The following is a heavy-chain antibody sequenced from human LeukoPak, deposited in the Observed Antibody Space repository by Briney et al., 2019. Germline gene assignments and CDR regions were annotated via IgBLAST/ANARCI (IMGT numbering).Heavy chain of an antibody. CDR2: ISYDGSNK. D-gene: IGHD3-3*01. CDR1: GFTFSSYA. CDR3: ARSPVTIFGVAKGLDAFDI. Sequence: GGSLRLSCAASGFTFSSYAMHWVRQAPGKGLEWVAVISYDGSNKYYADSVKGRFTISRDNSKNTLYLQMNSLRAEDTAVYYCARSPVTIFGVAKGLDAFDIWGQGTMVTVSS. V-gene: IGHV3-30-3*01. J-gene: IGHJ3*02.